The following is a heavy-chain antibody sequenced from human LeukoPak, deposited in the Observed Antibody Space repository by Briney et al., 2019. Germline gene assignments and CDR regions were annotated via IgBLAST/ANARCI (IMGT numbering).Heavy chain of an antibody. CDR1: VGSISRYY. CDR2: IYTSGST. J-gene: IGHJ4*02. D-gene: IGHD6-19*01. Sequence: PSETLSLTPTVSVGSISRYYWNCIRQHARKGLEPIPRIYTSGSTNYNPSLKSRVTMSVDTSKNQFSLKLNSVTAADTAVYYCARHFRSSGWGSVPFGYWGQGTLVTVSS. CDR3: ARHFRSSGWGSVPFGY. V-gene: IGHV4-4*07.